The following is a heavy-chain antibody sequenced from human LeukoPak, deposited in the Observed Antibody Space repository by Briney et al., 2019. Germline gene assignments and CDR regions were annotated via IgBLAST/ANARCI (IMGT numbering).Heavy chain of an antibody. CDR2: IHYSGST. J-gene: IGHJ5*02. CDR3: ARGSSGNNWFDP. Sequence: ASQTLSLTCTVSGGSISSGGYYWSWIRQHPGKGLEWIGYIHYSGSTYYNPSLKSRVTISVDTSKNQFSPKLSSVTAADTAVYYCARGSSGNNWFDPWGQGTLVTVSS. V-gene: IGHV4-31*03. CDR1: GGSISSGGYY. D-gene: IGHD3-10*01.